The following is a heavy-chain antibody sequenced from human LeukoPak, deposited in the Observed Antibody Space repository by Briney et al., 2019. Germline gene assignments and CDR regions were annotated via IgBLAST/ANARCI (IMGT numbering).Heavy chain of an antibody. Sequence: PSETLSLTCAVYGGSFSGYYWSWIRQPPGMGLEWIGEINHSGSTNYNPSLKSRVTISVDTSKNQFSLQLSSVTAADTAVYYCARRAARKTAARYYMDVWGKGTTVTVSS. V-gene: IGHV4-34*01. D-gene: IGHD1-14*01. CDR1: GGSFSGYY. J-gene: IGHJ6*03. CDR3: ARRAARKTAARYYMDV. CDR2: INHSGST.